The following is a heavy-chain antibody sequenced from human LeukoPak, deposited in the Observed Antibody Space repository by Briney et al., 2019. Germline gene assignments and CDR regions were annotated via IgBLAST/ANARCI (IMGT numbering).Heavy chain of an antibody. CDR2: INPNSGGT. CDR1: GYTFTGYY. D-gene: IGHD6-19*01. Sequence: ASVKVSCKASGYTFTGYYMHWVRQAPGQGLEWMGWINPNSGGTNYAQKFQGRVTMTRDTSISTAYMELSRLRSDDTAVYYRARGARAVAGSNWFDPWGQGTLVTVSS. V-gene: IGHV1-2*02. J-gene: IGHJ5*02. CDR3: ARGARAVAGSNWFDP.